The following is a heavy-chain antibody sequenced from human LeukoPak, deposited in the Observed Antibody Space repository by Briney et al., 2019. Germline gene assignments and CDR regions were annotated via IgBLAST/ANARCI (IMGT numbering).Heavy chain of an antibody. D-gene: IGHD3-16*01. CDR3: ARDMTYYYGMDV. Sequence: PGGSLRLSCSASGFTFNRFYLHWVRQAPGKGLEFVSHISSNGATTYYADSVKGRFTISRDNSKNTLYLQMSSLRADDTAVYYCARDMTYYYGMDVWGQGTTVTVSS. V-gene: IGHV3-64D*06. CDR1: GFTFNRFY. J-gene: IGHJ6*02. CDR2: ISSNGATT.